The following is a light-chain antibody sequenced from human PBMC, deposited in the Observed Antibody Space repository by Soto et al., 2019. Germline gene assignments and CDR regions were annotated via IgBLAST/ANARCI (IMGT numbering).Light chain of an antibody. CDR2: EGN. CDR3: CSYAGSSVGM. J-gene: IGLJ3*02. CDR1: SSNIRSSDL. Sequence: QSALTQPASVSGSPGQSITISCTGTSSNIRSSDLVSWYQHHPGKGPKLIIYEGNKRPSGVSNRFSGSKSGNTASLTISGLQAEDEAEYYCCSYAGSSVGMFGGGTQLTVL. V-gene: IGLV2-23*01.